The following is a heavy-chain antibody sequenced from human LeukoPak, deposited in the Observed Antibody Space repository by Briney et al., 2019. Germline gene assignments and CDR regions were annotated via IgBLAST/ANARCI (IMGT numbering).Heavy chain of an antibody. CDR1: GFTFSSYW. J-gene: IGHJ4*02. V-gene: IGHV3-7*01. D-gene: IGHD5-24*01. CDR3: ARVWRDGYNWGVSDT. CDR2: IKQDGSEK. Sequence: GGSLRLSCAASGFTFSSYWMSWVRQAPGKGLEWVANIKQDGSEKYYVDSVKGRFTISRDNAKNSLYLQMNSLRAEDTAVYYCARVWRDGYNWGVSDTWGQGTLVTVSS.